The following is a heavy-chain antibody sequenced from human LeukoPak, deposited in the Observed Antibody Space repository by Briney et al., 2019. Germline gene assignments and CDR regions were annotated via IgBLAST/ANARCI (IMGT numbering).Heavy chain of an antibody. V-gene: IGHV1-18*01. CDR1: GYTFTSYG. D-gene: IGHD2-15*01. CDR3: ARVLHGYCSGGSCYPGWYYFDY. J-gene: IGHJ4*02. Sequence: GASVKVSCKASGYTFTSYGISWVRQAPGQGLEWMGWISAYNGNTNYAQKLQGRVTMTTDTSTSTAYMELRSLRSDDPAVYYCARVLHGYCSGGSCYPGWYYFDYWGQGTLVTVSS. CDR2: ISAYNGNT.